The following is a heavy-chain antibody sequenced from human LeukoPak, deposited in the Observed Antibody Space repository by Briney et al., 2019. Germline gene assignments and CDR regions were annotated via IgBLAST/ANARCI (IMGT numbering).Heavy chain of an antibody. V-gene: IGHV6-1*01. CDR3: ARGGGYNAPSFDY. CDR2: TYYTSKWNT. CDR1: GDSVSTSGVA. J-gene: IGHJ4*02. D-gene: IGHD5-24*01. Sequence: SQTLSLTCAISGDSVSTSGVAWNWVRQSPSRGLEWLGRTYYTSKWNTDYAVSVKSRIVVNPDTSKNQFSLQLNSVTSEDTAVYYCARGGGYNAPSFDYWGQGTLVTVSS.